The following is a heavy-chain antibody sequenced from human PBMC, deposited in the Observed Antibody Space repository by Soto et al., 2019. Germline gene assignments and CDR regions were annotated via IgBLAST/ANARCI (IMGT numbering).Heavy chain of an antibody. D-gene: IGHD1-1*01. CDR1: GGSISSYF. CDR3: ARRGLSNSLDF. V-gene: IGHV4-59*01. J-gene: IGHJ4*02. Sequence: QVQLQESGPGLMKPSETLSLTCTVSGGSISSYFWSWIRQPPGKGLEWMGHIYDSGNTNYNPSLKSRVTISRDTSKTQFSLKLRAVTAADTAVYYCARRGLSNSLDFWGQGTLVTVSS. CDR2: IYDSGNT.